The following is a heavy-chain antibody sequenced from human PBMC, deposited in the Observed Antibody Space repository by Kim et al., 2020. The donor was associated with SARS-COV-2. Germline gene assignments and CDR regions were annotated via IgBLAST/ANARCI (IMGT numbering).Heavy chain of an antibody. CDR3: ARIYGSGSYDYYYMDV. CDR2: IYYSGST. CDR1: GGSISSYY. V-gene: IGHV4-59*01. D-gene: IGHD3-10*01. Sequence: SETLSLTCTVSGGSISSYYWSWIRQPPGKGLEWIGYIYYSGSTNYNPSLKSRVTISVDTSKNQFSLKLSSVTAADTAVYYCARIYGSGSYDYYYMDVWGKGTTVTVSS. J-gene: IGHJ6*03.